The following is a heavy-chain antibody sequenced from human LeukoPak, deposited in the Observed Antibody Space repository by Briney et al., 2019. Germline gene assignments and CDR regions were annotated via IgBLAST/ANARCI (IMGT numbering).Heavy chain of an antibody. Sequence: PGGSLRLSCAASGFTFSSYSMNWVRQAPGKGLEWVSSISSSSSYIYYADSVKGRFTISRDNAKNSLYLQMNSLRAEDTAVYYCARELYSYGAYYYYGMDVWGQGTTVTVSS. J-gene: IGHJ6*02. CDR3: ARELYSYGAYYYYGMDV. D-gene: IGHD5-18*01. CDR1: GFTFSSYS. V-gene: IGHV3-21*01. CDR2: ISSSSSYI.